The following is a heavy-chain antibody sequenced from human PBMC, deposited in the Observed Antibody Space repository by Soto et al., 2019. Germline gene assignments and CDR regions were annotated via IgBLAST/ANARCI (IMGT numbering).Heavy chain of an antibody. CDR3: ARVRISFRRRGGHYYEDGMDV. J-gene: IGHJ6*02. Sequence: EQLVQSGAEVKKPGSSVKVSCEASGGTFSTYSISWVRQAPGHGLEWMGEVIPYLGTANHAQKFQGRVTLTVHASTSTAYMELRSLRSEDTALYSCARVRISFRRRGGHYYEDGMDVWGQGTRVTVSS. CDR1: GGTFSTYS. CDR2: VIPYLGTA. D-gene: IGHD3-3*01. V-gene: IGHV1-69*01.